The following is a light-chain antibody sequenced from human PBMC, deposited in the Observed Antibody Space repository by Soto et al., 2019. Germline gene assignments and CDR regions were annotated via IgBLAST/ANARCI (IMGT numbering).Light chain of an antibody. J-gene: IGLJ1*01. Sequence: QSVLTPPPSVSVAPGQVVTISCTGSSSNIGAGYDVHWYQQLPGTAPKLLIYGNSNRPSGVPDRFSGSKSGTSASLAITGLQAEDEADYYCQSYDSSLSGCVFGTGTKVTVL. CDR3: QSYDSSLSGCV. CDR1: SSNIGAGYD. V-gene: IGLV1-40*01. CDR2: GNS.